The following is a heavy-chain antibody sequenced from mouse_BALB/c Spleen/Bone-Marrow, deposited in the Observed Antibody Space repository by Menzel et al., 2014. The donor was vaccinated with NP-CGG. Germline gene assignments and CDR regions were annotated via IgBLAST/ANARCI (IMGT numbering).Heavy chain of an antibody. Sequence: EVQLVESGAELVKPGASVKLSCTASGFNIKDTYMHWVKQTPEQGLEWIGRIDPANGNTKYDPKFQGKATITADTSPNTAYLQLSSLTSEDTAVYYCARWEYYAMDYWGQGTSVTVSS. D-gene: IGHD4-1*01. CDR2: IDPANGNT. V-gene: IGHV14-3*02. J-gene: IGHJ4*01. CDR1: GFNIKDTY. CDR3: ARWEYYAMDY.